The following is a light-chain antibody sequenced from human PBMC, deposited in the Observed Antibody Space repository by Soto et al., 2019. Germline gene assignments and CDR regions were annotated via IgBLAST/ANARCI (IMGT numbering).Light chain of an antibody. Sequence: DIQMTQSPSSLSASVGDRVTVTCRASQSISKYLNWYQQKPGKAPKLLMYSASSLLSGVPSRFSGTGSGTDFTLTISSLQLEDFVTYYCQQSNSVPFTFGGGTAVEIE. CDR2: SAS. CDR1: QSISKY. V-gene: IGKV1-39*01. CDR3: QQSNSVPFT. J-gene: IGKJ4*01.